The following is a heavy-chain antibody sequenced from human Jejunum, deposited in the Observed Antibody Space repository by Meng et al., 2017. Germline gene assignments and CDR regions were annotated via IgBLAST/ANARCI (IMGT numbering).Heavy chain of an antibody. J-gene: IGHJ4*02. Sequence: VHLQESGPGLVKPSQTLSLTCTVSGGSISGGDYYWSWIRQPPGKGLEWIGYIHYIGSAFFHPSFKSRAAISVDTSKSQFYLRVSSVTAADTAVYYCARGNEYSNYGADFWGQGTLVTVSS. CDR1: GGSISGGDYY. CDR3: ARGNEYSNYGADF. V-gene: IGHV4-30-4*01. CDR2: IHYIGSA. D-gene: IGHD4-11*01.